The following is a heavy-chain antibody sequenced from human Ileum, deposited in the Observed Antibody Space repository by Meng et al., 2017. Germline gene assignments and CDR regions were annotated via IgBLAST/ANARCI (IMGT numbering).Heavy chain of an antibody. J-gene: IGHJ4*02. CDR3: TTGDSGSLRPFDY. V-gene: IGHV3-15*01. D-gene: IGHD1-26*01. Sequence: RGRLSISRDDAKDTLFLQMNSLKTEDTAVYYCTTGDSGSLRPFDYWGQGTLVTVSS.